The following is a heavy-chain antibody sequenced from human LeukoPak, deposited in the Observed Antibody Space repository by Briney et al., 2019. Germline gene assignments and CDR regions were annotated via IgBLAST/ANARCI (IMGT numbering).Heavy chain of an antibody. J-gene: IGHJ4*02. CDR3: AKERREQSRDNYFDY. D-gene: IGHD1-26*01. CDR1: GFTFSNYA. V-gene: IGHV3-23*01. CDR2: ISGSGITT. Sequence: PGGPLRLSCAASGFTFSNYAMSWVRLAPGRGLEWVSVISGSGITTFYADSLKGRFTISRDNSKNTLYLQMNSLRAEDTAVYYCAKERREQSRDNYFDYWGQGTLVTVSS.